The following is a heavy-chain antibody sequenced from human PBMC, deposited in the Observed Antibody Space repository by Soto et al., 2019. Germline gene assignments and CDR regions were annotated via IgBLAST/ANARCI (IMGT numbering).Heavy chain of an antibody. CDR3: ARDGGATRYYYYYGMDV. D-gene: IGHD1-26*01. CDR1: GGSFSGYY. Sequence: SETLSLTCAVYGGSFSGYYWSWIRQPPGKGLEWIGEINHSGSTNYNPSLKSRVTISVDTSKNQFSLKLSSVTAADTAVYYCARDGGATRYYYYYGMDVWGQGTTVTVSS. V-gene: IGHV4-34*01. CDR2: INHSGST. J-gene: IGHJ6*02.